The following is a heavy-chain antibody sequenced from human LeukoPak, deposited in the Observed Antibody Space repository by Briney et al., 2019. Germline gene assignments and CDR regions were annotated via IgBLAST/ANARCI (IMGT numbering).Heavy chain of an antibody. CDR2: IYHSGST. D-gene: IGHD3-10*01. CDR3: ARAPYYYGSGGDWFDP. V-gene: IGHV4-4*02. J-gene: IGHJ5*02. CDR1: GGSISSSNW. Sequence: SETLSLTCAVSGGSISSSNWWSWVRQPPGKGLEWIGEIYHSGSTNYNPSLKSRVTISVDKSKNQFSLKLSSVTAADTAVYYCARAPYYYGSGGDWFDPWGQGTLVTVSS.